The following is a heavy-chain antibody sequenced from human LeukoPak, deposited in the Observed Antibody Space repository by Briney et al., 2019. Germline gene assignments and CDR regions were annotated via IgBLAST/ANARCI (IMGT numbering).Heavy chain of an antibody. CDR1: GVTFSSYG. V-gene: IGHV3-30*02. Sequence: GGSLRLSCAASGVTFSSYGMHWVRQAPGKGLEWVAFIRYDGSNKYYADSVKGRFTISRDNSKNTLYLQMNSLRAEDTAVYYCAKDSPQWELVYYFDYWGQGTLVTVSS. J-gene: IGHJ4*02. CDR2: IRYDGSNK. D-gene: IGHD1-26*01. CDR3: AKDSPQWELVYYFDY.